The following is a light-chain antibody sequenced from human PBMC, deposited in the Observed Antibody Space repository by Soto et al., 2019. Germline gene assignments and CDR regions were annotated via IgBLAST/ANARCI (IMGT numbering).Light chain of an antibody. CDR1: ESISVN. J-gene: IGKJ2*01. CDR2: GAT. CDR3: QQYNIWPST. V-gene: IGKV3-15*01. Sequence: EIVMTQSPGTLSVSPGEGATLSCSASESISVNLAWYQQKPGQAPKLLIFGATSRATGVPARFSGSGSVTDFSLTISSPHSEDFAVYSCQQYNIWPSTFGQGTKLEIK.